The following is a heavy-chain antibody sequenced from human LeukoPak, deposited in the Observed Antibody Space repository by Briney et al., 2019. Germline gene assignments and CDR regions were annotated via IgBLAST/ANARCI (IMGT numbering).Heavy chain of an antibody. J-gene: IGHJ4*02. CDR1: GYTFTGYH. V-gene: IGHV1-2*06. Sequence: ASVKVSCKASGYTFTGYHMHWVRQAPGQGLEWMGRINPNSGVTKYAQKFQGRVTMTRDTSISTAYMELSRLRSDDTAVYYCAREVGEGFDYWGQGTLVTVSS. D-gene: IGHD4-17*01. CDR2: INPNSGVT. CDR3: AREVGEGFDY.